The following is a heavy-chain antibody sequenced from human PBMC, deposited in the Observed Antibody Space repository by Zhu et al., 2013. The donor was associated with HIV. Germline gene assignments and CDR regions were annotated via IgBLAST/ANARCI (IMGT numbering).Heavy chain of an antibody. D-gene: IGHD3-10*01. CDR1: GYTFTSYD. CDR2: MDPNSGKT. CDR3: AREGVERLSAVIDV. J-gene: IGHJ5*02. V-gene: IGHV1-8*02. Sequence: QVQLVQSGAEVKKPGASVKVSCKASGYTFTSYDINWVRQAPGQGLEWMGWMDPNSGKTGYAQKFQDRVTMTRDTSIGTAYMELSSLRSEDTAVYYCAREGVERLSAVIDVWGLGTLVTVSS.